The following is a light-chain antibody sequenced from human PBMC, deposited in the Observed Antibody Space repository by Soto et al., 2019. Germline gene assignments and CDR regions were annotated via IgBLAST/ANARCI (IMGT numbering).Light chain of an antibody. CDR3: TSYTTSSTHWV. CDR2: EVS. J-gene: IGLJ3*02. Sequence: QSALTRPASVSGSPGQSITISCTGTSSDVGGYNYVPWYQQHPGKAPKLMIYEVSNRPSGVSNCFSGSKSGNTASLTISGLQAEDEADYYCTSYTTSSTHWVFGGGTKLTVL. CDR1: SSDVGGYNY. V-gene: IGLV2-14*01.